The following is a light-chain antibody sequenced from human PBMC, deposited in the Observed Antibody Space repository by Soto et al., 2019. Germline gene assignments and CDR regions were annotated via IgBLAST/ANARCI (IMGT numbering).Light chain of an antibody. CDR3: QQYRDSRT. V-gene: IGKV3-20*01. Sequence: EIVLTPSPGTLSLSPGERATLSCRASQSFSNNYLAWYQQKPGQAPRLLIYGASSRATGIPDRFSGSGSGTDFTLTISRLEPEDFAVYYCQQYRDSRTFGQGTKVDI. CDR2: GAS. CDR1: QSFSNNY. J-gene: IGKJ1*01.